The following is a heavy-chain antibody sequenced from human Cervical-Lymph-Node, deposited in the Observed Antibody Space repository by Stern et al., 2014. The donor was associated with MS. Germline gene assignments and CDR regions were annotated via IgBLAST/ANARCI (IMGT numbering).Heavy chain of an antibody. V-gene: IGHV3-53*01. D-gene: IGHD1-1*01. CDR3: ARDTSSPERSDW. CDR2: ITNVGST. J-gene: IGHJ4*02. Sequence: QLVQSGGGVIQPGGSLRLSCTASGFTVSRDYMTWVRPAPGQGLEWVSLITNVGSTFYSDSVKGRFTISRDDSKNTVYLHMTSLRAEDTAMYYCARDTSSPERSDWWGQGTLVTVSS. CDR1: GFTVSRDY.